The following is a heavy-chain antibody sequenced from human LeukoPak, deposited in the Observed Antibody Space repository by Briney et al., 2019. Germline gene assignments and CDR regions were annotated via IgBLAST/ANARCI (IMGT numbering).Heavy chain of an antibody. D-gene: IGHD3-22*01. J-gene: IGHJ4*02. V-gene: IGHV3-74*01. CDR1: GFTFRGYW. CDR3: ARGGEGNNYDSTCNY. CDR2: INSDGSSS. Sequence: GGSLRLSCAASGFTFRGYWMHWVRQAPGEGLVWVSRINSDGSSSAYADSVKGRFTISRGNTENTLYLQMNSLRAEDTAVYYCARGGEGNNYDSTCNYWGQGTLVTVSS.